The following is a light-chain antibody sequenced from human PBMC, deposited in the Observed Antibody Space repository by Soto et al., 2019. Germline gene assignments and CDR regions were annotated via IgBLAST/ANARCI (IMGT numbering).Light chain of an antibody. Sequence: ILMTQSPATLSVSPGERATLSCRASQSVSNNLAGYQQKPGQAPRLLIYDASTRATGIPARFSGSGSGTEFTLNISGLQSADFAVYYCQQYNNWPPWTFGQGTKVEIK. V-gene: IGKV3-15*01. CDR1: QSVSNN. CDR2: DAS. J-gene: IGKJ1*01. CDR3: QQYNNWPPWT.